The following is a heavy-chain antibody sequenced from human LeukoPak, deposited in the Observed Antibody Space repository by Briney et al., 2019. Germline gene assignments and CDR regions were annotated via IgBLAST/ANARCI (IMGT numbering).Heavy chain of an antibody. CDR2: IYYSGST. CDR1: GXSIRSYY. J-gene: IGHJ4*02. CDR3: ARVTGYNFDY. D-gene: IGHD3-9*01. V-gene: IGHV4-59*08. Sequence: SETLSLTCTVSGXSIRSYYGSWIRQPPGKGLEYIGYIYYSGSTNYNPSLKSRVTISVDTSKNQFSLKLSSVTAADTAVYYCARVTGYNFDYWGQGTLVTVSS.